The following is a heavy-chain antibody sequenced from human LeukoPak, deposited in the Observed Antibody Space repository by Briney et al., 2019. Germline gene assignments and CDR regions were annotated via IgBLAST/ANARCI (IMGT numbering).Heavy chain of an antibody. Sequence: SETLSLTCAVYGGSFSGYYWSWIRQPPGKGLEWIGEINHSGSTNYNPSLKSRVTISVDTSKNQFSLKLSSVTAADTAVYCCAKSPRGYCSSTSCYTRGRPRWFDPWGQGTLVTVSS. J-gene: IGHJ5*02. CDR2: INHSGST. D-gene: IGHD2-2*02. V-gene: IGHV4-34*01. CDR3: AKSPRGYCSSTSCYTRGRPRWFDP. CDR1: GGSFSGYY.